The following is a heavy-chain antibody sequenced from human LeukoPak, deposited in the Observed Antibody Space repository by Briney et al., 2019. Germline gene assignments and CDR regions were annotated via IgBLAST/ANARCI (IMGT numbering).Heavy chain of an antibody. J-gene: IGHJ4*02. Sequence: GGSLRLSCAGSGFTFSSFAMTWVRQAPGKGLEWVSSVSGSGGSTSYADSVKGRFTISRDNSKNTLYLQMDSLRAEDTAVYYCAKGDSSAYQYIAFGTFDSWGQGTLVTVAP. CDR2: VSGSGGST. CDR3: AKGDSSAYQYIAFGTFDS. V-gene: IGHV3-23*01. CDR1: GFTFSSFA. D-gene: IGHD3-22*01.